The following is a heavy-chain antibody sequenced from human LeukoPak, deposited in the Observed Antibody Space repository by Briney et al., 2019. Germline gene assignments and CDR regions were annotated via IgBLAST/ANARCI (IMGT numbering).Heavy chain of an antibody. CDR3: AKSGLNRFDY. CDR2: ISGGDGTP. Sequence: PGGSLRLSCAASGFTFSSYAMSWVRQAPGKGLEWVSTISGGDGTPYYADSVKSRFTISRDNSKNTLFLQMNSLRVEDTAVYYCAKSGLNRFDYWGQGALVTVSS. CDR1: GFTFSSYA. V-gene: IGHV3-23*01. D-gene: IGHD2-15*01. J-gene: IGHJ4*02.